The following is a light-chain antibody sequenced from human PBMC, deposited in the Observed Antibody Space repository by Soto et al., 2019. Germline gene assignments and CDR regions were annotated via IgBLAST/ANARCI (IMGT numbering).Light chain of an antibody. Sequence: QTVVSQPPSASGTPGQRVTISCSGVTANIGRNSVNWFQHLPGTAPKLLVYSDYHRPSGVADRFSGSKSGTSASLAISGLQSEDEADYYCASWDEGLNGWVFGGGTKLTVL. CDR3: ASWDEGLNGWV. V-gene: IGLV1-44*01. CDR2: SDY. J-gene: IGLJ3*02. CDR1: TANIGRNS.